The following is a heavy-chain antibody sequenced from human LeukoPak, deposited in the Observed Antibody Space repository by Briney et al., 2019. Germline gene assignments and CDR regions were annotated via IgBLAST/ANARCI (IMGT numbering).Heavy chain of an antibody. CDR2: INPNSGGT. V-gene: IGHV1-2*06. CDR3: ARAPYSGRGFDP. D-gene: IGHD1-26*01. CDR1: GYTFTGYY. J-gene: IGHJ5*02. Sequence: ASVKVSCKASGYTFTGYYMHWVRQAPGQGLRWMGRINPNSGGTNYAQKFQGRVTMTRDTSISTAYMELSRLRSDDTAVYYCARAPYSGRGFDPWGQGTLVTVSS.